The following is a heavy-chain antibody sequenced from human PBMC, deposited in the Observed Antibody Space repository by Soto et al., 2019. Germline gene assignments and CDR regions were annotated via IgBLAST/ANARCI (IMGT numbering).Heavy chain of an antibody. Sequence: GGSLRLSCAASGFTFSSYAMSWVRQAPGKGLEWVSAISGSGGSTYYADSVKGRFTISRDNSKNTLYLQMNSLRAEDTAVYYCAKDFGQYETYYEILTGYYHLYFDYWGQGTLVNVSS. D-gene: IGHD3-9*01. CDR3: AKDFGQYETYYEILTGYYHLYFDY. V-gene: IGHV3-23*01. CDR2: ISGSGGST. J-gene: IGHJ4*02. CDR1: GFTFSSYA.